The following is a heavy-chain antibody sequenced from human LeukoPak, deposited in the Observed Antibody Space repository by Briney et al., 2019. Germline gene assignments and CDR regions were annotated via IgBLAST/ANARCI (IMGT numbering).Heavy chain of an antibody. V-gene: IGHV3-15*01. CDR1: GFAFTNVW. Sequence: GGSLRLSCAASGFAFTNVWMSWVRQTPGKGLEWVGRIKSKTDGGTTDYAAPVKGRFTISRDDSKNTLYLHMNSLKTEDTAVYYCTTRRDSSRAFDIWGQGTMVTVSS. J-gene: IGHJ3*02. D-gene: IGHD3-22*01. CDR2: IKSKTDGGTT. CDR3: TTRRDSSRAFDI.